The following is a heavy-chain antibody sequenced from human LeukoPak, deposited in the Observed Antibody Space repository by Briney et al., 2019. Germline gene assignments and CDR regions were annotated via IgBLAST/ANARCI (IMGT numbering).Heavy chain of an antibody. CDR1: GGSFSGYY. CDR3: ASATIDYYDSSGYYRSPFDY. D-gene: IGHD3-22*01. Sequence: SETLSLTCAVYGGSFSGYYWSWIRQPPGKGLEWIGEINYSGSTNYNPSLKSRVTISVDTSKNQFSLKLSSVTAADTAVYYCASATIDYYDSSGYYRSPFDYWGQGTLVTVSS. J-gene: IGHJ4*02. CDR2: INYSGST. V-gene: IGHV4-34*01.